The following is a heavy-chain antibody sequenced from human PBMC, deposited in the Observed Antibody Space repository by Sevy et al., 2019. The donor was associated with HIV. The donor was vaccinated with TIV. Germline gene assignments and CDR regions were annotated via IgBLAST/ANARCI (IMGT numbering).Heavy chain of an antibody. CDR1: GFPFSSPW. CDR2: IKKDGSEM. D-gene: IGHD6-13*01. CDR3: TTGHQELGM. V-gene: IGHV3-7*01. Sequence: GGSLRLSCAASGFPFSSPWMTWVRQAPGKGLEWVASIKKDGSEMYYVDSVKGRFTISRDNAKNSVYLQVNSLRVEDTAMYYCTTGHQELGMRGQGTLVTVSS. J-gene: IGHJ4*02.